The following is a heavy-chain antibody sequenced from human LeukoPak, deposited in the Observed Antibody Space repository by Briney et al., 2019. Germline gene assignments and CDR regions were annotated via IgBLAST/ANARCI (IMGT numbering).Heavy chain of an antibody. CDR2: ISAYNGNT. Sequence: GASVKVSCKASGYTFTSYGISWVRQAPGQGLEWMGWISAYNGNTNYAQKLQGRVTMTTDTSTSTAYMELRSLRSEDTAVYYCAREGIYGSGSYSPRYYGMDVWGQGTTVTVSS. CDR1: GYTFTSYG. CDR3: AREGIYGSGSYSPRYYGMDV. V-gene: IGHV1-18*01. J-gene: IGHJ6*02. D-gene: IGHD3-10*01.